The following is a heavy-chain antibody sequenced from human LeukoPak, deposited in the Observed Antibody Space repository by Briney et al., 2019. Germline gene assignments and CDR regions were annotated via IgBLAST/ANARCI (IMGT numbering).Heavy chain of an antibody. D-gene: IGHD2-8*01. CDR1: GFTFSSYA. CDR3: AKHGYCTNGVCYRSYFDY. J-gene: IGHJ4*02. Sequence: PGGSLRLSCAASGFTFSSYAMSWVRQAPGKGLEWVSAISGSGGSTYYADSVKGRFTISRDNSKNTLYLQMNSLRAEDTAVYYCAKHGYCTNGVCYRSYFDYWGQGTLVTVSS. CDR2: ISGSGGST. V-gene: IGHV3-23*01.